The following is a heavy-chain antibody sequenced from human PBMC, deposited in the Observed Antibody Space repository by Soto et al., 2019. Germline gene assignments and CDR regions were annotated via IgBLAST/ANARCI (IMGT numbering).Heavy chain of an antibody. V-gene: IGHV1-69*13. CDR1: GGTFSSYA. D-gene: IGHD3-3*01. Sequence: SVKVSCKASGGTFSSYAISWVRQAPGQGLEWMGGIIPIFGTANYAQKFQGRVTITADESTSTAYMELSSLRSEDTAVYYCARVSPITIFGPDYYGMDVWGQGTTVTVSS. CDR2: IIPIFGTA. CDR3: ARVSPITIFGPDYYGMDV. J-gene: IGHJ6*02.